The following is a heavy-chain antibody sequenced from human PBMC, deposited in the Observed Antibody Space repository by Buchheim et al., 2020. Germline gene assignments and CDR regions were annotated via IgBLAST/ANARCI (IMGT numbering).Heavy chain of an antibody. Sequence: QAQLQESGPGLVKPSETLSLTCSVSGDSINNYYWNWIRQTPGKGLEWIGYIYHSGSTNYNPSITCRVTISLETSKNQFSLNLKSVTAADTAVYYCARGVAYDITGYSPFPLFDIWGQGT. CDR2: IYHSGST. CDR3: ARGVAYDITGYSPFPLFDI. V-gene: IGHV4-59*01. D-gene: IGHD3-22*01. CDR1: GDSINNYY. J-gene: IGHJ3*02.